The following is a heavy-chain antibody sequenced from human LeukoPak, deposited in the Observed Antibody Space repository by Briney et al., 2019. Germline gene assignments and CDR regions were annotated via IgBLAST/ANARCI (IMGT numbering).Heavy chain of an antibody. Sequence: SETLSLTCTVSGGSISSYYWSWIRQPPGKGLEWIGYIYYSGSTNYNPSLKSRVTISVDTSKNQLSLKLSSVTAADTAVYYCARGPEELPFDPWGQGTLVTVSS. V-gene: IGHV4-59*01. J-gene: IGHJ5*02. D-gene: IGHD1-26*01. CDR3: ARGPEELPFDP. CDR2: IYYSGST. CDR1: GGSISSYY.